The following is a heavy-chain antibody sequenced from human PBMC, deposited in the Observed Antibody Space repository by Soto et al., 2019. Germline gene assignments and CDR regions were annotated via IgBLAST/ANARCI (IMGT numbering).Heavy chain of an antibody. V-gene: IGHV4-34*01. CDR3: ARGPRLWYSSSWYQGYWFDP. J-gene: IGHJ5*02. CDR1: GGSFSGYY. D-gene: IGHD6-13*01. Sequence: PSETLSLTCAVYGGSFSGYYLSWIRQPPGKGLEWIGEINHSGSTNYNPSLKSRVTISVDTSKNQFSLKLSSVTAADTAVYYCARGPRLWYSSSWYQGYWFDPWGQGTLVTVSS. CDR2: INHSGST.